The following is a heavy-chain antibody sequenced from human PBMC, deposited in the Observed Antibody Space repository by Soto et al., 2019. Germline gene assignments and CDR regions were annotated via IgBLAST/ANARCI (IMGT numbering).Heavy chain of an antibody. J-gene: IGHJ4*02. CDR3: AATAMESYYFDY. CDR2: FDPEDGET. Sequence: ASVKVSCKVSGYTLTELSMHWVRQAPGKGLEWMGGFDPEDGETIYAQKFQGRVTTTADTSTDTAYMELSSLRSKDTAVYYCAATAMESYYFDYWGQGTMVTVSS. D-gene: IGHD5-18*01. V-gene: IGHV1-24*01. CDR1: GYTLTELS.